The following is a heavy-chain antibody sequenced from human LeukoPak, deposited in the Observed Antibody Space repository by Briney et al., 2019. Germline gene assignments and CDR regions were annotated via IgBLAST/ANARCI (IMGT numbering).Heavy chain of an antibody. CDR1: GGSVRSNNYY. Sequence: SETLSLTCTVSGGSVRSNNYYWGWIRQPPGKGLEWVGNIFYSGNIYYNPSLKSRVTISVDTSKNQFSLRLSSVTAADTAVYYCAREKLHNYVWATYRQDYYMDVWGKGTTVTVSS. CDR2: IFYSGNI. CDR3: AREKLHNYVWATYRQDYYMDV. V-gene: IGHV4-39*07. D-gene: IGHD3-16*02. J-gene: IGHJ6*03.